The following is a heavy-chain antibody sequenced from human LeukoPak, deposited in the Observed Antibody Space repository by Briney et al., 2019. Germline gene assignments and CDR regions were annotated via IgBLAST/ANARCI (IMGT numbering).Heavy chain of an antibody. CDR3: VRVRDSSGYQGFDY. J-gene: IGHJ4*02. Sequence: ASVKVSCKASGYTFTGYYMHWVRQAPGQGLEWMGRINPNSGGTNYAQKFQGRVTMTRDTSITTAYMELSRLRSDDTAVYYCVRVRDSSGYQGFDYWGQGTLVTVSS. V-gene: IGHV1-2*06. D-gene: IGHD3-22*01. CDR1: GYTFTGYY. CDR2: INPNSGGT.